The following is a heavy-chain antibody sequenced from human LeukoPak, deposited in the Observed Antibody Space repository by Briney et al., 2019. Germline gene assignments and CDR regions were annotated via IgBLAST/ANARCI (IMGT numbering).Heavy chain of an antibody. J-gene: IGHJ4*02. V-gene: IGHV4-30-2*01. CDR3: ARGAYGDYVYGDYFDY. D-gene: IGHD4-17*01. CDR1: GGSISSRGYS. CDR2: IYHSGST. Sequence: PSQTLSLTCAVSGGSISSRGYSWNWIRQPPGKDLEWIGYIYHSGSTYYSPSLKSRVTISVDKFQNQFSLKLTSVTAADTAVYYCARGAYGDYVYGDYFDYWGQGTLVTVSS.